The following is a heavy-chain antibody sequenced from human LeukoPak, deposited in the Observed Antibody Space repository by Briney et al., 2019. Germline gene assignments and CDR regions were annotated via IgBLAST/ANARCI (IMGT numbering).Heavy chain of an antibody. V-gene: IGHV3-11*04. D-gene: IGHD2-2*01. Sequence: MPGGSLRLSCAASGFTFSDYYMSWIRQAPGKGLEWVSYITSGSTIYYADSVKGRFTISRDNAKNSLYLQMNSLRAEDTAVYYCARRHCSSTSCPLADYWGQGTQVTVSS. J-gene: IGHJ4*02. CDR1: GFTFSDYY. CDR3: ARRHCSSTSCPLADY. CDR2: ITSGSTI.